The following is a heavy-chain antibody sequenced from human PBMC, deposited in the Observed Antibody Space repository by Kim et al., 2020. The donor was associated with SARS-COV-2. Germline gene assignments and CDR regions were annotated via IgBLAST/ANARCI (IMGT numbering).Heavy chain of an antibody. CDR2: IYYSGTT. CDR3: AGQLLLGKSRSWY. J-gene: IGHJ2*01. D-gene: IGHD3-16*01. V-gene: IGHV4-39*01. CDR1: GGSISSSTYY. Sequence: SETLSLTCTASGGSISSSTYYWGWIRQPPGKGLEWIGSIYYSGTTYYNPSLKSRVTISADTSRVSLTMSSMTAADTAVYYCAGQLLLGKSRSWY.